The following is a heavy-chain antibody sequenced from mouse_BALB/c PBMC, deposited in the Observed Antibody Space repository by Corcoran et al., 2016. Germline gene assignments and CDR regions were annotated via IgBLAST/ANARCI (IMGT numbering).Heavy chain of an antibody. CDR1: GYTFTSYV. D-gene: IGHD1-1*01. CDR2: INPYNDGT. Sequence: EVQLQQSGPELVKPGASVKMSCKASGYTFTSYVMHWVKQKPGQGLEWIGYINPYNDGTKYNEKFKGKATLTSDKSSSTAYMELRSLTSEDSAVYYCARGDGSSYVPYWGQGTTLTVSS. V-gene: IGHV1S136*01. J-gene: IGHJ2*01. CDR3: ARGDGSSYVPY.